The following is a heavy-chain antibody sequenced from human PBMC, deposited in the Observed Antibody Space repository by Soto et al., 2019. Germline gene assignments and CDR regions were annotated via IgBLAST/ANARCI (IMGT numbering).Heavy chain of an antibody. CDR2: IIPILGIA. D-gene: IGHD3-9*01. V-gene: IGHV1-69*08. J-gene: IGHJ5*02. Sequence: QVQLVQSGAEVKKPGSSVKVSCKASGGTVSSYTSSWVRQAPGQRLEWMGRIIPILGIANYAQKDQGRVTRSADKSTSSASMARRCLSSENRAVLYCARDARASFDGVDPWGQGPLVTVS. CDR1: GGTVSSYT. CDR3: ARDARASFDGVDP.